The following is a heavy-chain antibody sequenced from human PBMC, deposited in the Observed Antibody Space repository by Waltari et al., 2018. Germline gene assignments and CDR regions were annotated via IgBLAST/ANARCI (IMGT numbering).Heavy chain of an antibody. Sequence: QVQLVQSGSELKKPGASVKVSCKASGYTFTSYAMNWVRQAPGQGLEWMGWINTNTGNPTYAQGFTGRFVFSLDTSVSTAYLQISSLKAEDTAVYYCARSLARTSIAAPGGNYYGMDVWGQGTTVTVSS. CDR3: ARSLARTSIAAPGGNYYGMDV. V-gene: IGHV7-4-1*02. D-gene: IGHD6-6*01. CDR2: INTNTGNP. J-gene: IGHJ6*02. CDR1: GYTFTSYA.